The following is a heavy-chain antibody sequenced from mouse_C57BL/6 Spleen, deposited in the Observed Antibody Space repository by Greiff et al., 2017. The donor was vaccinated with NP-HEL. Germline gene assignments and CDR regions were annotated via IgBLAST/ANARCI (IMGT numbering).Heavy chain of an antibody. J-gene: IGHJ3*01. D-gene: IGHD2-1*01. CDR2: INPSTGGT. Sequence: EVQLQQSGPELVKPGASVKISCKASGYSFTGYYMNWVKQSPEKSLEWIGEINPSTGGTTYIPKFKAKATLTVDKSSSTAYLQLKSLTSEDSAVYYCARRYYGNYGFAYWGQGTLVTVSA. V-gene: IGHV1-42*01. CDR1: GYSFTGYY. CDR3: ARRYYGNYGFAY.